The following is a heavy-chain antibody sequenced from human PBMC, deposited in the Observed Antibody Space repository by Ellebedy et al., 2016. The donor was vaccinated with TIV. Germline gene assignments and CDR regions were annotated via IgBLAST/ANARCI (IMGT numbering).Heavy chain of an antibody. D-gene: IGHD3-22*01. CDR2: ISHTGSRT. V-gene: IGHV3-23*01. CDR1: GFTFSSYA. CDR3: AKGRGGGSDSSAPRYYFDY. J-gene: IGHJ4*02. Sequence: GESLKISCAASGFTFSSYAMSWVRQAPGNGLEWVSTISHTGSRTYYADSVEGRFTISRDNSKKTLYLQINSLRAEDTAIYYCAKGRGGGSDSSAPRYYFDYWGLGTLVTVSS.